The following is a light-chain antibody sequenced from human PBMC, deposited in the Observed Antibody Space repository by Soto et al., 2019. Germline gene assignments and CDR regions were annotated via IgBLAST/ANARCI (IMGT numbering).Light chain of an antibody. CDR3: QQYNSYPLT. CDR2: DAS. Sequence: STLSASVGDRVTITCRASQTITRWLGWYQQKPGKVPNLLISDASSLQSGVPSRFSGSGSGTEFTLTISSLQPDDFATYYCQQYNSYPLTFGGGTKVDIK. J-gene: IGKJ4*01. V-gene: IGKV1-5*01. CDR1: QTITRW.